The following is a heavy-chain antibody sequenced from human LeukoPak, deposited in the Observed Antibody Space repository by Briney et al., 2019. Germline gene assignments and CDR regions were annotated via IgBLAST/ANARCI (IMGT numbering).Heavy chain of an antibody. Sequence: PSETLSLTCAVHGRSFSGYFWTWIRQPPGKGLEWSGEINLSGTINYNPSLKSRVTILVDTSKNHFSLRLSSVTAADTAMYYCARHQWLESNWFDPWGQGTLVTVSS. J-gene: IGHJ5*02. D-gene: IGHD6-19*01. CDR2: INLSGTI. CDR1: GRSFSGYF. V-gene: IGHV4-34*01. CDR3: ARHQWLESNWFDP.